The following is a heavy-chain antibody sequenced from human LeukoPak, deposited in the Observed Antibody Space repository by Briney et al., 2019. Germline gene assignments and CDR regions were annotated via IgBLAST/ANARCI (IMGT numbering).Heavy chain of an antibody. CDR3: ARLMAYDSSGYDYYGMDV. CDR1: GGSISTYY. D-gene: IGHD3-22*01. V-gene: IGHV4-59*08. Sequence: SETLSLTCTVSGGSISTYYWSWIRQPPGKGLEWIGYIYYSGSTNYNPSLKSRVTISVDRSKNQFSLKLSSVTAADTAVYYCARLMAYDSSGYDYYGMDVWGQGTTVTVSS. CDR2: IYYSGST. J-gene: IGHJ6*02.